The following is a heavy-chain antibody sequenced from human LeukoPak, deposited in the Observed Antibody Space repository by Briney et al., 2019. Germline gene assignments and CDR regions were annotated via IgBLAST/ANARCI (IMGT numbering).Heavy chain of an antibody. CDR3: ARRPYYDFWSGYSDYFDY. CDR1: GGSISSSSYY. Sequence: SETLSLTCTVSGGSISSSSYYWGWIRQPPGKGLEWIGSIYYSGSTYYSPSLKSRVTISVDTSKNQFSLKLSSVTAADTAVYYCARRPYYDFWSGYSDYFDYWGQGTLVTDSS. J-gene: IGHJ4*02. D-gene: IGHD3-3*01. CDR2: IYYSGST. V-gene: IGHV4-39*01.